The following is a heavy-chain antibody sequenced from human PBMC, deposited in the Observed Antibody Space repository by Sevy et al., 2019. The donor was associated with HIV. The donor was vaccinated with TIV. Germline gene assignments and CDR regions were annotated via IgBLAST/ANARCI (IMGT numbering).Heavy chain of an antibody. CDR2: IRSKAYGGTT. D-gene: IGHD6-19*01. J-gene: IGHJ4*02. Sequence: GGSLRLSCTASGFTFGDYAMGWFRQAPGKGRGWVGFIRSKAYGGTTEYAASVKGRFTISRDASKSIAYLQMNSLKTEDTAVYYCTRGEGIAVGFDYWGQGTLVTVSS. V-gene: IGHV3-49*03. CDR1: GFTFGDYA. CDR3: TRGEGIAVGFDY.